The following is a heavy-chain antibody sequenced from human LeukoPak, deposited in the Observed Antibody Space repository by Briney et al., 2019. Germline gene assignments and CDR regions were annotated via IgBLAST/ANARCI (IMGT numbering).Heavy chain of an antibody. V-gene: IGHV3-33*08. CDR3: ARERGYDILTGYHRTFDY. CDR1: GFTFSNYW. CDR2: IWYDGSNK. Sequence: GGSLRLSCTASGFTFSNYWMTWVRQAPGKGLEWVAVIWYDGSNKYYADSVKGRFTISRDNSKNTLYLQMNSLRAEDTAVYYCARERGYDILTGYHRTFDYWGQGTLVTVSS. D-gene: IGHD3-9*01. J-gene: IGHJ4*02.